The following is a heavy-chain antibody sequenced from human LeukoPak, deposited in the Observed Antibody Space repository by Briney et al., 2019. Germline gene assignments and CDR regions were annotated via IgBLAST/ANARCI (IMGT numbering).Heavy chain of an antibody. CDR3: ARETDYSNPNYFDP. CDR1: GASISSSYW. D-gene: IGHD4-11*01. CDR2: ISRSDST. V-gene: IGHV4-4*02. Sequence: SETLSLTCAVSGASISSSYWWSWVRQPPGKGLEWVGQISRSDSTNYNPSLRSRVTISIDKSKNQFSLNLISVTAADTAVYYCARETDYSNPNYFDPWGQGTLVTVSP. J-gene: IGHJ5*02.